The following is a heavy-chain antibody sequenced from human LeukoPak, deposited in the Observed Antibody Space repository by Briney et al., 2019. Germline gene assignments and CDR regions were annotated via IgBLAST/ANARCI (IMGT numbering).Heavy chain of an antibody. CDR2: IIPILGIA. CDR3: ASSGWCRVNRAFDY. V-gene: IGHV1-69*04. Sequence: GASVEVSCKASGGTFSSYAISWVRQAPGQGLEWMGRIIPILGIANYAQKFQGRVTITADKSTSTAYMELSSLRSEDTAVYYCASSGWCRVNRAFDYWGQGTLVTVSS. J-gene: IGHJ4*02. CDR1: GGTFSSYA. D-gene: IGHD2-21*01.